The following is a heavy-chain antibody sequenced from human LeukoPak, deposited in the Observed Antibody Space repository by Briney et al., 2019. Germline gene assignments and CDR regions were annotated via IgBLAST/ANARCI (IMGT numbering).Heavy chain of an antibody. Sequence: SETLSLTCAVYGGSFSSYYWSWIRQSPGKGLEWVGEMTHSRSTNYNPSLKRRVTISLDTSKSQFSLKQTSVTAADTAVYYCARVTRFTQFGELWFDSWGQGTLLTVSS. J-gene: IGHJ5*01. V-gene: IGHV4-34*01. CDR2: MTHSRST. CDR1: GGSFSSYY. CDR3: ARVTRFTQFGELWFDS. D-gene: IGHD3-10*01.